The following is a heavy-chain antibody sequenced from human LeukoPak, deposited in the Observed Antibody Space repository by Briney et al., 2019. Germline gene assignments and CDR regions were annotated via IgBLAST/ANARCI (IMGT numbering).Heavy chain of an antibody. CDR2: ITGSGNT. D-gene: IGHD3-3*01. V-gene: IGHV3-23*01. J-gene: IGHJ4*02. CDR1: GFTFTTNT. CDR3: ARDPRYTFGF. Sequence: GGSLRLSCTASGFTFTTNTNGWFRQAPGKGLEWVSVITGSGNTFYADSVEGRFTISGDNSQNTLFLQMNNLRADDTAIYYCARDPRYTFGFWGQGTLVTVSS.